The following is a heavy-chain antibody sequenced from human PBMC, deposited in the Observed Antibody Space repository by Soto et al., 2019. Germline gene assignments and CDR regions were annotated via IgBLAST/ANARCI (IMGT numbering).Heavy chain of an antibody. V-gene: IGHV3-7*01. J-gene: IGHJ4*02. CDR2: IKHDGSEK. D-gene: IGHD2-15*01. CDR1: GFTFSSYW. CDR3: ARDGLGGPDDRRHDY. Sequence: GGSLRLSCAASGFTFSSYWMTWVRQAPGEGLEWVANIKHDGSEKQYVGSVKGRFTISRDNAKNSVYLQMNSLGVEDTAIYYFARDGLGGPDDRRHDYWGQGILVTVPS.